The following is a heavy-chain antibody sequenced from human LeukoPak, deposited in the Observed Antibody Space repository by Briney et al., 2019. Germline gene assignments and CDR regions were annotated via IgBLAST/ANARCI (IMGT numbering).Heavy chain of an antibody. Sequence: SETLSLTCTVSGGSISSGGYYWSWLRQHPGTGLEWLGYIYYSGSTYYNPSLKSRVTISVDTSKNQFSLKLSSVTAADTAVYYCARAARYYDFWSGYYTDRYYFDYWGQGTLVTVSS. D-gene: IGHD3-3*01. CDR3: ARAARYYDFWSGYYTDRYYFDY. V-gene: IGHV4-31*03. J-gene: IGHJ4*02. CDR2: IYYSGST. CDR1: GGSISSGGYY.